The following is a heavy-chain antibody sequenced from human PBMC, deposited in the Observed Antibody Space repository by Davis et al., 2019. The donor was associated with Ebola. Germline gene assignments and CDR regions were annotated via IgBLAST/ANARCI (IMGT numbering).Heavy chain of an antibody. Sequence: GGSLRLSCTASGFTSGAYAMSWVRQAPGKGLEWVGRIKSKTDGGTTDYAAPVKGRFTISRDDSKNTLYLQMNILKTEDTAVYYCTTVVKSGRRDLSDYWGQGTLVTVSS. V-gene: IGHV3-15*01. J-gene: IGHJ4*02. CDR1: GFTSGAYA. D-gene: IGHD2-15*01. CDR3: TTVVKSGRRDLSDY. CDR2: IKSKTDGGTT.